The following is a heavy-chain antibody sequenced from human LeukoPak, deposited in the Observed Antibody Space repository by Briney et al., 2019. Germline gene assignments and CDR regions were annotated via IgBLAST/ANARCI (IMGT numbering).Heavy chain of an antibody. CDR3: ASPSHLGDY. Sequence: GGSLRLSCAASGFTFSSYAMSWVRQAPGKGLEWVANIKQDGSEKYYVDSVKGRFTISRDNAKNSLYLQMNSLRAEDTAVYYCASPSHLGDYWGQGTLVTVSS. CDR2: IKQDGSEK. J-gene: IGHJ4*02. CDR1: GFTFSSYA. V-gene: IGHV3-7*01.